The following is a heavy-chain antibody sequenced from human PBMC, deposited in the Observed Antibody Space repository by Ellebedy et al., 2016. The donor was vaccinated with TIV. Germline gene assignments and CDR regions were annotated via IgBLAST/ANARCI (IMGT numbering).Heavy chain of an antibody. CDR3: ARVFLGGWSPHFDY. D-gene: IGHD6-19*01. J-gene: IGHJ4*02. CDR2: ISSGSDYI. Sequence: PGGSLRLSCAVSEFSLISYEINWVRQAPGKGLEWVSCISSGSDYIYTADSVKGRFTISRDNAKNSLYLQMNSLRAEDTAVYYCARVFLGGWSPHFDYWGQGTLVTVSS. CDR1: EFSLISYE. V-gene: IGHV3-21*01.